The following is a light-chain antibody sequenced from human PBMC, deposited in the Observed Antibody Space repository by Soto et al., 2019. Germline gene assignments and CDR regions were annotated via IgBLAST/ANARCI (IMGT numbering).Light chain of an antibody. Sequence: DIQMTQSPTSLSAPVGDSVTITCRASQNIKKFLNWYHQKPGTAPTLLIYTASSVQAGFPSRFSGSGSGTDFILTISNLQPEDFATYSCHQAFSAPLTFGGGTRVEI. J-gene: IGKJ4*01. CDR3: HQAFSAPLT. V-gene: IGKV1-39*01. CDR1: QNIKKF. CDR2: TAS.